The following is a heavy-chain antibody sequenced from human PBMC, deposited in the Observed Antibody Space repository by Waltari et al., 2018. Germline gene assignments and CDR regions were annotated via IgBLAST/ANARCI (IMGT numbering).Heavy chain of an antibody. D-gene: IGHD3-16*01. V-gene: IGHV3-72*01. J-gene: IGHJ4*02. CDR2: IRNKANTSTT. CDR3: ARAGLRGGYFDY. Sequence: EVQLVESRGGLVQPGGSLRLSCAASGFTSSDHSMDWVRQAPGKGLEWVGRIRNKANTSTTDNAASVKGRFTISRDDSKNSLYLQMNSLKTEDTAVYYCARAGLRGGYFDYWGQGTLVTVSS. CDR1: GFTSSDHS.